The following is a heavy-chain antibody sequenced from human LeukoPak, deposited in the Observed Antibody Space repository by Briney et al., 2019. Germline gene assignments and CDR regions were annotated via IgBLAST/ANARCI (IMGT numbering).Heavy chain of an antibody. V-gene: IGHV3-74*01. D-gene: IGHD3-22*01. Sequence: GGSLRLSCAASGVTFSTYWMHWVRHAPGKGLAWASRINSDGSTTGYVDSVEGRFTISRDNAKNTLYLQMNSLRAEDTAVYYCARAGTVVDYDPSDAFDVWGQGTMVTVSS. CDR1: GVTFSTYW. CDR2: INSDGSTT. J-gene: IGHJ3*01. CDR3: ARAGTVVDYDPSDAFDV.